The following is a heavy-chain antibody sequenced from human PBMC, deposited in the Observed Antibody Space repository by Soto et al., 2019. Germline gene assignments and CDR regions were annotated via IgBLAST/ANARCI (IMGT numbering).Heavy chain of an antibody. CDR3: AKDLLRPGRAYGMDV. V-gene: IGHV3-30*18. CDR2: ISYDGSNK. D-gene: IGHD6-25*01. Sequence: QVQLVESGGCVVQPGRSLRLSCAASGFTFSSYGMHWVRQAPGKGLECVAVISYDGSNKYYADSVKGRFTISRDNSKNTLYLQMNSLRPEDTAVYYCAKDLLRPGRAYGMDVWGQGTTVTVSS. CDR1: GFTFSSYG. J-gene: IGHJ6*02.